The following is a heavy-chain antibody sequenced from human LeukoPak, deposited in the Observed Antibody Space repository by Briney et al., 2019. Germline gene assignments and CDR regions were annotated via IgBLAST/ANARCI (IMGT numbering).Heavy chain of an antibody. Sequence: PSETLSPTCTVSGGSISSGGYYWSWIRQHPGKGLGWIGYIYYSGSTYYNPSLKSRVTISVDTSKNQFSLKLSSVTAADTAVYYCARIAIYGDYVDYWGQGTLVTVSS. D-gene: IGHD4-17*01. CDR1: GGSISSGGYY. J-gene: IGHJ4*02. CDR3: ARIAIYGDYVDY. CDR2: IYYSGST. V-gene: IGHV4-31*03.